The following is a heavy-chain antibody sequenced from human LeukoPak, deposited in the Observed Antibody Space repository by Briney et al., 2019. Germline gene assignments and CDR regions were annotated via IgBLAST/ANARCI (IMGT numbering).Heavy chain of an antibody. CDR3: AREGLHYGGNSQPLYYFDY. D-gene: IGHD4-23*01. V-gene: IGHV1-2*02. CDR2: INPNSGDT. J-gene: IGHJ4*02. CDR1: GYTFTVNY. Sequence: ASVKVSCKASGYTFTVNYMHWMRQPHGQGLEWVGWINPNSGDTNYAQKFQRRVTMTSDTSISTAYKELSRLRCDDTAVYYCAREGLHYGGNSQPLYYFDYWGQGTLVTVSS.